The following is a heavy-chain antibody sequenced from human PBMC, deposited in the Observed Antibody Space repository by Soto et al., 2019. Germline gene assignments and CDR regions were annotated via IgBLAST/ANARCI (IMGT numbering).Heavy chain of an antibody. Sequence: QVQLQESGPGLVKPSQTLSLTCTVSGGSINSGGFYWTWIRQHPGKGLEWIGYIFYSGSTYYNPSLKSRVTISIDTSKNQFSLNLTSVTAADTAVYYCARVLTYSYSWVDPWGQGTLVTVSS. V-gene: IGHV4-31*03. CDR2: IFYSGST. CDR3: ARVLTYSYSWVDP. CDR1: GGSINSGGFY. J-gene: IGHJ5*02. D-gene: IGHD2-15*01.